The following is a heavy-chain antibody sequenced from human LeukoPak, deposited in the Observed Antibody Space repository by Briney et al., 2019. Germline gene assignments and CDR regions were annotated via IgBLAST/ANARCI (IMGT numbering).Heavy chain of an antibody. V-gene: IGHV1-69*01. D-gene: IGHD3-22*01. J-gene: IGHJ4*02. CDR1: GGTFSSYA. CDR2: IIPIFGTA. Sequence: ASVKVSCKASGGTFSSYAISWVRQAPGQGLEWMGGIIPIFGTANYAQKFQGRATITADESTSTAYMELSSLRSEDTAVYYCARASYYYDSSGYYPCWGQGTLVTVSS. CDR3: ARASYYYDSSGYYPC.